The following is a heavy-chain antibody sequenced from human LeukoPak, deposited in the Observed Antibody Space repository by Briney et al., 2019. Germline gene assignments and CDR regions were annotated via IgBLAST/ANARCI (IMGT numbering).Heavy chain of an antibody. CDR3: ARDATSYDYINY. J-gene: IGHJ4*02. V-gene: IGHV1-2*02. CDR1: GYTFTGYD. CDR2: INPNSGGT. D-gene: IGHD5-12*01. Sequence: GASVKVSCKASGYTFTGYDMHWVRQAPRQGLEWMGWINPNSGGTNYAQKFQGRVTMTRDTSISTAYMELDRLKSDDTAVYYCARDATSYDYINYWGQGTLVTVSS.